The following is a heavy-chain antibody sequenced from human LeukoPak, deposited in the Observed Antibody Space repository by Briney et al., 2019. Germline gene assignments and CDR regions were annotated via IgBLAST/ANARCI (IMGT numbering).Heavy chain of an antibody. D-gene: IGHD1-26*01. CDR1: GFTFSSYG. CDR3: AKDISGYYSIYY. CDR2: IRYDGSNK. V-gene: IGHV3-30*02. Sequence: GGSLRLSCAATGFTFSSYGMHWVRQAPGKGLEWVAFIRYDGSNKYYADSVKGRFTISRDNSKNTLYLQMNSLRAEDTAVYYCAKDISGYYSIYYWGQGTLVTVSS. J-gene: IGHJ4*02.